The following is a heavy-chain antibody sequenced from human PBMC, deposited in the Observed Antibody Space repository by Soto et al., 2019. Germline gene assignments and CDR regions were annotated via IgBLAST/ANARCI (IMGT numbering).Heavy chain of an antibody. Sequence: EVQLVESGGGLVQPGRSLRLSCAASGFTFDDYAMHWVRQAPGKGLEWVSGISWNSGSIGYADSVKGRFTISRDNAKNSLYLQMNSLRAEDTALYYCAKGGSSGWYEDNLNWGQGTLVTVSS. CDR1: GFTFDDYA. V-gene: IGHV3-9*01. J-gene: IGHJ4*02. CDR2: ISWNSGSI. CDR3: AKGGSSGWYEDNLN. D-gene: IGHD6-19*01.